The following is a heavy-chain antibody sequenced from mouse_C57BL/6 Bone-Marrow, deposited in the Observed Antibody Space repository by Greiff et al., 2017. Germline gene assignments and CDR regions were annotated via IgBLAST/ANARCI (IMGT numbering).Heavy chain of an antibody. J-gene: IGHJ2*01. V-gene: IGHV1-19*01. CDR3: ARESYGTADY. CDR2: INPYNGGT. CDR1: GYTFTDYY. Sequence: VQLQQSGPVLVKPGASVKMSCKASGYTFTDYYMNWVKQSHGKSLEWIGVINPYNGGTSYNQKFKGQATLTVDKSSSTAYIELHSLTSEDSAVYFYARESYGTADYWGQGTALTVSS. D-gene: IGHD2-1*01.